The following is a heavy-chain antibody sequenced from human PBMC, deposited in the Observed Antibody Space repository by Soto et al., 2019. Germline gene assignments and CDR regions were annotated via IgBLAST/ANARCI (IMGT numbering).Heavy chain of an antibody. CDR1: GYTFTSYG. J-gene: IGHJ4*02. Sequence: ASVKVSCKASGYTFTSYGISWVRQAPGQGLEWMGWISAYNGNTNYAQKLQGRVTMTTDTSTSTAYMELRSLRSDDTAVYYCARGLRDSGYDLGALVSDYWGQGTLVTVSS. CDR2: ISAYNGNT. CDR3: ARGLRDSGYDLGALVSDY. D-gene: IGHD5-12*01. V-gene: IGHV1-18*01.